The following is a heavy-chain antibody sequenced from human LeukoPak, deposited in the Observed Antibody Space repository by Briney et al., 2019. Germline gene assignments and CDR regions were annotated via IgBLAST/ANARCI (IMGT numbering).Heavy chain of an antibody. Sequence: GESLKISCKGSGYSFTTYWIGWVRQMPGKGLGWMGIIYPGDSDTRYSPSFQGQVTISADKSITTAYLQWSSLKASDTAIYYCARQGYSTSWPDFDYWGQGTLVTVSS. V-gene: IGHV5-51*01. D-gene: IGHD6-13*01. CDR1: GYSFTTYW. CDR2: IYPGDSDT. CDR3: ARQGYSTSWPDFDY. J-gene: IGHJ4*02.